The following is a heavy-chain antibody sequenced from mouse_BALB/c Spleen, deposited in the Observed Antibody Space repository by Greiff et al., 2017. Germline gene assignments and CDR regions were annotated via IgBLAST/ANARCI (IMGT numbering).Heavy chain of an antibody. CDR2: ISYDGSN. V-gene: IGHV3-6*02. CDR3: ARVLYYYGSSLYYFDY. Sequence: EVQLQQSGPGLVKPSQSLSLTCSVTGYSITSGYYWNWIRQFPGNKLEWMGYISYDGSNHYNPSLKNRISITRDTAKNQFFLKLNSVTTEDTATYYCARVLYYYGSSLYYFDYWGQGTTLTVSS. J-gene: IGHJ2*01. CDR1: GYSITSGYY. D-gene: IGHD1-1*01.